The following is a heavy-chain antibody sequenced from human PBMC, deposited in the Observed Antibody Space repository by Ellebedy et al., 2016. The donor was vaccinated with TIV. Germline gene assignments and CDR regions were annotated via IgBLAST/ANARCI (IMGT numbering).Heavy chain of an antibody. V-gene: IGHV1-18*01. CDR3: ARVYGSGSYYNY. Sequence: AASVKVSCKASGGTFSSYGISWVRQAPGQGLEWMGWISAYNGNTNYAQKLQGRVTMTTDTSTSTAYMELRSLRSDDTAVYYCARVYGSGSYYNYWGQGTLVTVSS. CDR1: GGTFSSYG. J-gene: IGHJ4*02. D-gene: IGHD3-10*01. CDR2: ISAYNGNT.